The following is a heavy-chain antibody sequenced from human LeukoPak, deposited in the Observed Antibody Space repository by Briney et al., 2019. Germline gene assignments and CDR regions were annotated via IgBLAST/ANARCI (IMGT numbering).Heavy chain of an antibody. CDR2: IYSGGST. CDR3: ARGFNDFWSGYFPGDYYGMDV. CDR1: GFTVSSNY. J-gene: IGHJ6*02. V-gene: IGHV3-66*01. D-gene: IGHD3-3*01. Sequence: GGSLRLSCAASGFTVSSNYMSWVRQAPGKGLEWVSVIYSGGSTYYADSVKGRFTISRDNSKNTLYLQMNSLRAEDTAVYYCARGFNDFWSGYFPGDYYGMDVWGQGTTVTVSS.